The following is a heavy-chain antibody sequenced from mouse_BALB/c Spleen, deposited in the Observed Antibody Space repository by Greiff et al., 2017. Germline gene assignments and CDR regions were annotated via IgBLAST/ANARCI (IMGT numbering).Heavy chain of an antibody. Sequence: EVKLVESGGGLVKPGGSLKLSCAASGFTFSDYYMYWVRQTPEKRLEWVATISDGGSYTYYPDSVKGRFTISRDNTKNNLYLQMSSLKSEDTAMYYCARDCVYGSVYYYAMDYWGQGTSVTVSS. CDR2: ISDGGSYT. CDR3: ARDCVYGSVYYYAMDY. J-gene: IGHJ4*01. D-gene: IGHD1-1*02. CDR1: GFTFSDYY. V-gene: IGHV5-4*02.